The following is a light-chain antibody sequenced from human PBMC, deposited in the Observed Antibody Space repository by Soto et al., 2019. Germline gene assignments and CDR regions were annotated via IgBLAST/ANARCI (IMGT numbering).Light chain of an antibody. CDR3: QQYGSSPYT. CDR1: QSVSSNY. CDR2: GAS. Sequence: EIVLTQSPGTLSLSSGERATLSCRASQSVSSNYLAWYQQKPGQAPRLLIYGASSRATGIPDRFSGSWSGTDFTLTISRLEPEDFAVYYCQQYGSSPYTFGQGTKLEIK. J-gene: IGKJ2*01. V-gene: IGKV3-20*01.